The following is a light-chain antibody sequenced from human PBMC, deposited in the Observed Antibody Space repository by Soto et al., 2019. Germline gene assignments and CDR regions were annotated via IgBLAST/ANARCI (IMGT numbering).Light chain of an antibody. Sequence: EIVLTQSPATLSLSPGERSTLSCRASQSVSSYLAWYQQKPGQAPRLLIYDASNRATGIPARFSGSGSGTDFTLTISSLQSEDFAVYYCQQYNNWPWTFGQGTTGDIK. CDR3: QQYNNWPWT. J-gene: IGKJ1*01. V-gene: IGKV3-11*01. CDR1: QSVSSY. CDR2: DAS.